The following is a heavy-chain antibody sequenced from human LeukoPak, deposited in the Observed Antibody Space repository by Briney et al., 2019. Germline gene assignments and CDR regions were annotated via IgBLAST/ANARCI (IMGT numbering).Heavy chain of an antibody. V-gene: IGHV4-59*01. CDR3: ARGSPTPDY. J-gene: IGHJ4*02. Sequence: SETLSLTCTVSGGSIISYYWSWIRQPPGRGLEWIGYVYYSGTTHYNPSLESRVTISVDTSKNQFSLKLTSVTAADTAVYFCARGSPTPDYRGQGTLVTVSS. CDR1: GGSIISYY. CDR2: VYYSGTT. D-gene: IGHD1-26*01.